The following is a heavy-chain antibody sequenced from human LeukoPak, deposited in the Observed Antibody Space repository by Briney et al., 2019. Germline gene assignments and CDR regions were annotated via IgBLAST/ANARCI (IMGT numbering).Heavy chain of an antibody. CDR2: FDPEDGET. D-gene: IGHD2-15*01. CDR3: ATARGGRVVDYFDY. V-gene: IGHV1-24*01. CDR1: GYTLTELS. J-gene: IGHJ4*02. Sequence: GASVKVSCKVSGYTLTELSMHWLRQAPGKGLEWMGGFDPEDGETIYAQKFQGRVTMTEDTSTDTAYMELSSLRSEDTALYYCATARGGRVVDYFDYWGQGTLVTVSS.